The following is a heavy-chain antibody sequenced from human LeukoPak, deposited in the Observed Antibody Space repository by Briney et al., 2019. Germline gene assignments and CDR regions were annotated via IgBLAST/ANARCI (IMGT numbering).Heavy chain of an antibody. CDR2: ISYDGSNK. J-gene: IGHJ5*02. CDR3: ARDYVVVVPAAQFWFDP. V-gene: IGHV3-30*01. Sequence: GGSLRLSCAASGFTFSSYAMHWVRQAPGKGLEWVAVISYDGSNKYYADSVKGRFTISRANSKNTLYLQMNSLRAEDTAVYYCARDYVVVVPAAQFWFDPWGQGTLVTVSS. CDR1: GFTFSSYA. D-gene: IGHD2-2*01.